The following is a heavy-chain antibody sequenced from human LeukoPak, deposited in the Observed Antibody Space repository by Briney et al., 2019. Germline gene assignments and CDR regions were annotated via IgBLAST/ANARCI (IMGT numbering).Heavy chain of an antibody. Sequence: SETLSLTCAIYDGSFSGYFWSWFRQPPGKGLEWIGEINRSGSTNYNSSLSLKSRVTISVDTSKNQFSLKLSSVTAADTAVYYCAVSAAALFDPWGQGTLVTVSS. V-gene: IGHV4-34*01. CDR2: INRSGST. D-gene: IGHD6-6*01. CDR1: DGSFSGYF. J-gene: IGHJ5*02. CDR3: AVSAAALFDP.